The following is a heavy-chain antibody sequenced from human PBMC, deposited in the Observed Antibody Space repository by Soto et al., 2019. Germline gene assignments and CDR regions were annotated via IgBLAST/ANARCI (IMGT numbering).Heavy chain of an antibody. CDR1: GYSFTSYW. CDR2: WFPADSGT. CDR3: GRREGAAVSVSLVH. Sequence: GESLKISCKGSGYSFTSYWIGWVRQMPGKRRVGGVVWFPADSGTRYSPPFLGEGTISAAESTTTASLQWRSRKASDTAMYYCGRREGAAVSVSLVHWGQGTLVTVSS. V-gene: IGHV5-51*01. J-gene: IGHJ5*02. D-gene: IGHD6-13*01.